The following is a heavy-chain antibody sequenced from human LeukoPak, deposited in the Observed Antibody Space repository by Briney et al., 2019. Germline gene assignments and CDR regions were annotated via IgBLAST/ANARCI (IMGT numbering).Heavy chain of an antibody. CDR2: IYPGDSDT. CDR1: GYSLTSYW. J-gene: IGHJ4*02. Sequence: GESLKISCKGSGYSLTSYWIGWVRQMPGKGLEWMGIIYPGDSDTRYSPSFQGQVTISADKSISTAYLQWSSLKASDTAMYYCARHVDTAMAKPPGYSSGWYADYWGQGTLVTVSS. D-gene: IGHD6-19*01. CDR3: ARHVDTAMAKPPGYSSGWYADY. V-gene: IGHV5-51*01.